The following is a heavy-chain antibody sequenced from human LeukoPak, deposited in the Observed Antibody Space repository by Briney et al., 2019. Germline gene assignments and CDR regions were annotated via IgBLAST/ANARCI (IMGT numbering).Heavy chain of an antibody. CDR1: GYTFTSYD. J-gene: IGHJ5*02. V-gene: IGHV1-8*01. CDR2: MNPNSGNT. D-gene: IGHD4-17*01. Sequence: GASVKVSCKASGYTFTSYDINWVRQATGQGLEWMGWMNPNSGNTGYAQKFQGRVTMTRNTSISTAHMELSSLRSEDTAVYYCSVGPLYDYGVTWGQGTLVTASS. CDR3: SVGPLYDYGVT.